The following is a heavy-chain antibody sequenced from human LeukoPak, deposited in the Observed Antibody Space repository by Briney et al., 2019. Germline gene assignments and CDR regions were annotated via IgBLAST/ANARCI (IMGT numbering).Heavy chain of an antibody. J-gene: IGHJ2*01. CDR1: GGSISSYY. CDR2: IYYSGST. CDR3: AREGNSSSWKRFRYFDL. Sequence: PSETLCLTCTVSGGSISSYYWSWIRQPPGKGLEWIGYIYYSGSTNYNPSLKSRVTILVDTSKNQFSLKLSSVTAADTAVYYCAREGNSSSWKRFRYFDLWGRGTLVTVSS. V-gene: IGHV4-59*01. D-gene: IGHD6-13*01.